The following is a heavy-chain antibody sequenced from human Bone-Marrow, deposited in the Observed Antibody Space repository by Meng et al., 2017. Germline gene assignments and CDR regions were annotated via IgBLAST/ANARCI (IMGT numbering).Heavy chain of an antibody. CDR2: INHSGST. V-gene: IGHV4-34*01. CDR3: ARDNYYDSSGYTRTYWYFDL. J-gene: IGHJ2*01. Sequence: QVQLQQWGAGLLKPSETLSLTCAVYGGSFSGYYWSWIRQPPGKGLEWIGEINHSGSTNYNPSLKSRVTISVDTSKNQFSLKLSSVTAADTAVYYCARDNYYDSSGYTRTYWYFDLWGRGTLVTVSS. CDR1: GGSFSGYY. D-gene: IGHD3-22*01.